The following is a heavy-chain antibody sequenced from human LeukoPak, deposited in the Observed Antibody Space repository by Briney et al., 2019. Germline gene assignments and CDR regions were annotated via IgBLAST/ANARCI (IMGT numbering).Heavy chain of an antibody. Sequence: GGSLRLSCAASGFTFSSYSMNWVRQAPGKGLEWVSSIITSSSYIHYADSVKGRFTISRDNAKNSLYLQMNSLRAEDTAVYYCARVLLGGSGSYLDAFDIWGQGTMVTVSS. CDR2: IITSSSYI. CDR3: ARVLLGGSGSYLDAFDI. J-gene: IGHJ3*02. CDR1: GFTFSSYS. V-gene: IGHV3-21*01. D-gene: IGHD3-10*01.